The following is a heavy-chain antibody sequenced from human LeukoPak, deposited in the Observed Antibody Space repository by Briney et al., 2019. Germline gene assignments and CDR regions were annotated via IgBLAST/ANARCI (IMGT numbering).Heavy chain of an antibody. Sequence: PSETLSLTCTVSGGSISSYYWSWIRQPPGKGLEWIGYIYYSGSTYYNPSLNSRVTISVDTSKNQFSLKLSSVTAADTAVYYCARIPAGLAAAEGYYFDSWGQGTLVTVSS. J-gene: IGHJ4*02. CDR3: ARIPAGLAAAEGYYFDS. CDR2: IYYSGST. V-gene: IGHV4-59*01. CDR1: GGSISSYY. D-gene: IGHD6-13*01.